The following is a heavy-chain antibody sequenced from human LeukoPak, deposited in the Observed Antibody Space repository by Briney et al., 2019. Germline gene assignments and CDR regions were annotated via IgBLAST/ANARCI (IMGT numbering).Heavy chain of an antibody. CDR1: GGSFSGYY. CDR3: ARGGTHSIFGVVIIPRSFDY. V-gene: IGHV4-34*01. Sequence: SETLSLTCAVYGGSFSGYYWSWIRQPPGKGLEWIGEINHSGSTNYNPSLKSRVTISVDTSKNQFSLKLSSVAAADTAVYYCARGGTHSIFGVVIIPRSFDYWGQGTLVTVSS. D-gene: IGHD3-3*01. J-gene: IGHJ4*02. CDR2: INHSGST.